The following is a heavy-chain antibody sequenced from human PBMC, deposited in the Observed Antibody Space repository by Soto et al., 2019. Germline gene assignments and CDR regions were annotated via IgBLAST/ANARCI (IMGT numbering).Heavy chain of an antibody. J-gene: IGHJ5*02. CDR2: IYHSGST. CDR1: GYSISSGYY. CDR3: ARGAATVTPGWFDP. D-gene: IGHD4-17*01. Sequence: PWETLSLTCAVSGYSISSGYYWGWIRQPPGKGLEWIASIYHSGSTYYNPSLKSRVTISVDTSKNQFSLKLSSVTAADTAVYYCARGAATVTPGWFDPWGQGTLVTVS. V-gene: IGHV4-38-2*01.